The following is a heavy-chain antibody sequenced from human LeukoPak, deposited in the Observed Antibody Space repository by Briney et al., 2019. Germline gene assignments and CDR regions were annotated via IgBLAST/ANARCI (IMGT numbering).Heavy chain of an antibody. CDR3: ASPVVVAALVDAFDI. J-gene: IGHJ3*02. Sequence: GGSLRLSCAASGFTFGSYSMNWVRQAPGKGLEWLSYISSSSSTIYYADSVKGRFTISRDNAKNSLYLQMNSLRAEDTAVYYCASPVVVAALVDAFDIWGQGTMVTVSS. CDR1: GFTFGSYS. V-gene: IGHV3-48*04. D-gene: IGHD2-15*01. CDR2: ISSSSSTI.